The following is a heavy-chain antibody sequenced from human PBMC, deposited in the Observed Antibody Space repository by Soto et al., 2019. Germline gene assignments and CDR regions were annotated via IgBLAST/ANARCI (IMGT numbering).Heavy chain of an antibody. J-gene: IGHJ4*02. D-gene: IGHD6-13*01. CDR1: GFTFSSCY. Sequence: GGSLRLSCAASGFTFSSCYMNWVRQAPGQGLEWVANIKQDGGETNYVDSVKGRSTISRDNADNSLYLQMDGLRAEDTAVYYCARGGRGAYSSSWFDYWGQGTLVTVSS. V-gene: IGHV3-7*03. CDR2: IKQDGGET. CDR3: ARGGRGAYSSSWFDY.